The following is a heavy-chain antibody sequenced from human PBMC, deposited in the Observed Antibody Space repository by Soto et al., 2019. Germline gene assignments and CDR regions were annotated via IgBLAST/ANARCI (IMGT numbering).Heavy chain of an antibody. J-gene: IGHJ4*02. Sequence: SETLSLTSAVSGYSIRCTASYWGWVSHPPGKGLGYMGSPYYGGKTYYNPSVKSRVTVPEDTSKNQFSLNLNSVTAANSAVYYSGRHGPGSQYPRDNWGQGSRFAVS. CDR2: PYYGGKT. V-gene: IGHV4-39*01. CDR3: GRHGPGSQYPRDN. D-gene: IGHD3-10*01. CDR1: GYSIRCTASY.